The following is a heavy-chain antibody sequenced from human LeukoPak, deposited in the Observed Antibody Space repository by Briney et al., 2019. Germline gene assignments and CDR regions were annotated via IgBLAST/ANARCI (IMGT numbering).Heavy chain of an antibody. D-gene: IGHD6-25*01. CDR3: ARILEGSGATFDI. CDR1: GGSMNNYY. Sequence: SENLSLTCIVSGGSMNNYYWSWIRQPPGKGLEWIAYIHYTGITNYNPFLKSRVTISLDTSKSQFSLKLNTVTAADTAFYYCARILEGSGATFDIWGQGTMVTVSS. CDR2: IHYTGIT. V-gene: IGHV4-59*01. J-gene: IGHJ3*02.